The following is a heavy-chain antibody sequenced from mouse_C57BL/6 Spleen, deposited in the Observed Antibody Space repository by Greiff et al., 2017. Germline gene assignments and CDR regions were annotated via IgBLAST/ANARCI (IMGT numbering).Heavy chain of an antibody. CDR3: LTTGTGDY. CDR2: LDPSDSYT. CDR1: GYTFTSSW. Sequence: QVQLQQPGAELVMPGASVKLSCKASGYTFTSSWTHWVKQRPGQGLEWIGELDPSDSYTNYNQKFKGKSTLTVDKSSSTAYMQLSSLTAEDCAVYNCLTTGTGDYWGAGTTLTVSS. V-gene: IGHV1-69*01. J-gene: IGHJ2*01. D-gene: IGHD4-1*02.